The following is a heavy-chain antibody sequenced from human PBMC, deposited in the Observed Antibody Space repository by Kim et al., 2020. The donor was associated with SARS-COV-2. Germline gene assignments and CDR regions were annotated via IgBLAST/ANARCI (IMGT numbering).Heavy chain of an antibody. J-gene: IGHJ4*02. CDR2: ISHSGWT. CDR1: GGSFSGYY. V-gene: IGHV4-34*01. CDR3: AHRSGHLNFDY. D-gene: IGHD3-3*02. Sequence: SETLSLTCAVYGGSFSGYYWGWIRQPPGKGLEWIGEISHSGWTNYNPSLKSRVSISVDTSKKQFSLNLSSVTAADTAVYYCAHRSGHLNFDYWGRGTLVT.